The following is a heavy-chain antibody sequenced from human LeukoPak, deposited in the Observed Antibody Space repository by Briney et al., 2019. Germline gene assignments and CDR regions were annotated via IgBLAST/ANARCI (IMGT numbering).Heavy chain of an antibody. CDR2: IWYDGSNK. CDR3: AKRRATVTAADS. D-gene: IGHD2-21*02. Sequence: GESLKISCAASGFTFSSYAMSWVRQAPGKGLEWVAVIWYDGSNKYYADSVKGRFTISRDNSKNTLYLQMNSLRAEDTSVYFCAKRRATVTAADSWGQGTLVTVSS. V-gene: IGHV3-33*06. J-gene: IGHJ4*02. CDR1: GFTFSSYA.